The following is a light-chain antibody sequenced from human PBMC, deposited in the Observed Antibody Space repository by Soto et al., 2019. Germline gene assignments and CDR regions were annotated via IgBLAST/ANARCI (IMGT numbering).Light chain of an antibody. CDR1: SSNIGSNT. Sequence: VLTRPPSASGTPGQRVTISCSGSSSNIGSNTVNWYQQLPGTAPKLLIYSNNQRPSGVPDRFSGSKSGTSASLAISGLQSEDEADYYCAAWDDSLNGVVFGGGTKLTVL. CDR2: SNN. J-gene: IGLJ2*01. V-gene: IGLV1-44*01. CDR3: AAWDDSLNGVV.